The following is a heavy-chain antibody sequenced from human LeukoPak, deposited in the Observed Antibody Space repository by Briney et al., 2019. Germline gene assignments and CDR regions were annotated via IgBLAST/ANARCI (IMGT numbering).Heavy chain of an antibody. J-gene: IGHJ6*02. D-gene: IGHD5-12*01. CDR3: ARAGGYSHYGMDV. V-gene: IGHV1-2*04. Sequence: ASVKVSCNASGYTFTGYYMHWVRQAPGQGLEWMGWINPNSGGTNYAQKFQGWVTMTRDTSISTAYMELSRLRSDDTAVYYCARAGGYSHYGMDVWGQGTTVTVSS. CDR2: INPNSGGT. CDR1: GYTFTGYY.